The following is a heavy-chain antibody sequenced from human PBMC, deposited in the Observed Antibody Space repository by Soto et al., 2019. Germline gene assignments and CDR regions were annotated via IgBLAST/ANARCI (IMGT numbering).Heavy chain of an antibody. CDR2: IDPSDSYT. CDR1: GYSFTSYW. J-gene: IGHJ3*02. CDR3: ARQAGYSSGWFDAFDI. Sequence: EVQLVQSGTEVKKPGESLRISCKGSGYSFTSYWISWVRQMPGKGLEWMGRIDPSDSYTNYSPSFQGHVTISADKSISTAYLQWSSLKASDTAMYYCARQAGYSSGWFDAFDIWGQGTMVTVSS. V-gene: IGHV5-10-1*03. D-gene: IGHD6-19*01.